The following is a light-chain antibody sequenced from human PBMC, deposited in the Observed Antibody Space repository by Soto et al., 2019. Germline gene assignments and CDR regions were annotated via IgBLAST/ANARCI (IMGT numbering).Light chain of an antibody. V-gene: IGKV3-15*01. Sequence: IVMTQSPATLSVSPEERATLSCRASQSVSSNLAWYQQKPGQAPMPLIYGASNRATGIPARLRGSGSGTEFSLTLSSLQSEDFAVYYYQQYNNWSRRTFGQGTNVEIK. CDR1: QSVSSN. J-gene: IGKJ1*01. CDR2: GAS. CDR3: QQYNNWSRRT.